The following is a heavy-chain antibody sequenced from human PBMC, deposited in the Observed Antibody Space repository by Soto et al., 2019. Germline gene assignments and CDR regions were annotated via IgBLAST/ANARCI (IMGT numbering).Heavy chain of an antibody. CDR2: ISAYTDAP. Sequence: QGQLVQSGAEVKKPGASVKVSCTASGNTFTNFGVTWVRQAPGQGLEWMGWISAYTDAPNYAQKFQGRVTMTIDTSTSTGYLDLRSLTADDTAVYYCARVIPGAEAWFDPWGQGTLVTASS. D-gene: IGHD2-2*01. V-gene: IGHV1-18*01. CDR3: ARVIPGAEAWFDP. CDR1: GNTFTNFG. J-gene: IGHJ5*02.